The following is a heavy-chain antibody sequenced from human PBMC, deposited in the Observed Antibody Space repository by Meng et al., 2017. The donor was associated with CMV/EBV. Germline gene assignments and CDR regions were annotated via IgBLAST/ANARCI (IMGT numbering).Heavy chain of an antibody. Sequence: SETLSLTCAVYGGSFSGYYWSWIRQPPGKGLEWIGEINHSGSTNYNPSLKSRVTISVDTSKNQFSLKLSSVTAADTAVYYCARGQKYCSGGSCYSGTLGYWGKGTLVTVSS. CDR1: GGSFSGYY. J-gene: IGHJ4*02. CDR2: INHSGST. CDR3: ARGQKYCSGGSCYSGTLGY. D-gene: IGHD2-15*01. V-gene: IGHV4-34*01.